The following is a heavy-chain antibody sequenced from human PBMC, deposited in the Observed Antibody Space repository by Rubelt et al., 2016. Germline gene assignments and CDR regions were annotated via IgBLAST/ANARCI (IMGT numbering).Heavy chain of an antibody. D-gene: IGHD1-14*01. CDR3: ARRRSELGAYYYYYGMDV. J-gene: IGHJ6*02. V-gene: IGHV4-59*01. Sequence: QVQLQESGPGLVKPSETLSLTCTVSGGSISSYYWSWIRQPPGKGLEWIGYIYYSGSTNYNPSLKSRVTISVATSKNQFSLKLSAVTAADTAVYYCARRRSELGAYYYYYGMDVWGQGTTVTVSS. CDR2: IYYSGST. CDR1: GGSISSYY.